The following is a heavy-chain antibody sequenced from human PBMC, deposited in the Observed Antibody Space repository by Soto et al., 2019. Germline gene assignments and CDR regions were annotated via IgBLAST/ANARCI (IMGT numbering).Heavy chain of an antibody. J-gene: IGHJ4*02. Sequence: GGSLRLSCAASGFIFSTYGMHWVRQAPGKGLEWVAVISFDGTNKYYADSGKGRFTISRHNSKNTLYLQMNSLRAEATAIYYCANDPYTGYDSHFFDFWGQGTLVTVSS. V-gene: IGHV3-30*18. CDR2: ISFDGTNK. D-gene: IGHD5-12*01. CDR1: GFIFSTYG. CDR3: ANDPYTGYDSHFFDF.